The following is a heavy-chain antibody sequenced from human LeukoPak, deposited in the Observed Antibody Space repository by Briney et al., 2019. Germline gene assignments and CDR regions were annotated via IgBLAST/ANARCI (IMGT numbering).Heavy chain of an antibody. CDR3: ARASGGWAGDAFDI. Sequence: SETLSLTCTVSGGSISSYYWSWIRQPPGKGLEWIGYIYYSGSTNYNPSLKSRVTISVDTSKNQFSLKLSSVTAADTAVYYCARASGGWAGDAFDIWGQGTMVTVSS. CDR2: IYYSGST. J-gene: IGHJ3*02. V-gene: IGHV4-59*01. D-gene: IGHD6-19*01. CDR1: GGSISSYY.